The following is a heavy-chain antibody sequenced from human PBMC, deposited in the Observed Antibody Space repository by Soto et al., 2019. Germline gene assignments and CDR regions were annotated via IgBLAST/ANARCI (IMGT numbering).Heavy chain of an antibody. V-gene: IGHV4-39*07. Sequence: SETLSLTCTVSGGSISSSSYYWGWIRQPPGKGLEWIGYTYYSGSTNYNPSLKSRVTISVDTSKNQFSLKLSSVTAADTAVYYCARSPYGDCYFAYWGQGTLVTVSS. CDR3: ARSPYGDCYFAY. CDR2: TYYSGST. CDR1: GGSISSSSYY. D-gene: IGHD4-17*01. J-gene: IGHJ4*02.